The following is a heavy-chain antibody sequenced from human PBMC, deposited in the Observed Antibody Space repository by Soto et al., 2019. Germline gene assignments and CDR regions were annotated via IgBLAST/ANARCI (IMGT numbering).Heavy chain of an antibody. CDR3: ARDGAEENNHYFYGMDV. V-gene: IGHV3-23*01. CDR1: GFTFSSYA. J-gene: IGHJ6*02. D-gene: IGHD3-16*01. Sequence: LRLSCAASGFTFSSYAMSWVRQAPGKRLEWVSAISGSGGSTYYADSVKGRFTISRDNSKNTLYLQMNSLRAEDTAVYYCARDGAEENNHYFYGMDVWGQGTTVTVSS. CDR2: ISGSGGST.